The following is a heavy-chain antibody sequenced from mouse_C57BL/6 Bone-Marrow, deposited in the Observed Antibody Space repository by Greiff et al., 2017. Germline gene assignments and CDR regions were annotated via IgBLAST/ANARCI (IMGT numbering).Heavy chain of an antibody. D-gene: IGHD1-1*01. CDR3: TTCHYYGSSYVGWYFDV. J-gene: IGHJ1*03. CDR2: IDPENGDT. Sequence: VQLKQSGAELVRPGASVKLSCTASGFNIKDDYMHWVKQRPEQGLEWIGWIDPENGDTEYASKFQGKATITADTSSNTASLQLSSLTSEDTAVYYCTTCHYYGSSYVGWYFDVWGTGTTVTVSS. CDR1: GFNIKDDY. V-gene: IGHV14-4*01.